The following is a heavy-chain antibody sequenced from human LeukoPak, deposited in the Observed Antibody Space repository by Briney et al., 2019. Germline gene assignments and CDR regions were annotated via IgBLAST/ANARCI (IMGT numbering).Heavy chain of an antibody. V-gene: IGHV2-70*11. CDR3: ARINWGFRTPQYYFDY. Sequence: SGPTLVNPTQTLILTCTFSGFSLSTSGMCVSWIRQPPGSALEWLSRIDWDDDKYYPTSLKTRLTISKDTSKKQVVLTMTNMDPVDTATYYCARINWGFRTPQYYFDYWGEGTLVTVYS. CDR2: IDWDDDK. D-gene: IGHD7-27*01. CDR1: GFSLSTSGMC. J-gene: IGHJ4*02.